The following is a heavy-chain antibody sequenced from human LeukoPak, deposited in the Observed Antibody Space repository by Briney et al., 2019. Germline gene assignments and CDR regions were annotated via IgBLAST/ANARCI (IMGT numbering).Heavy chain of an antibody. V-gene: IGHV1-69*04. D-gene: IGHD3-10*01. Sequence: EASVKVSCKASGGTFSSYAISWVRQAPGQGLEWMGRIIPILGIANYAQKFQGRVTITADKSTSTAYMELSSLRSEDTAVYYCAKMVLWFGELMPAEFDYWGQGTLVTVSS. J-gene: IGHJ4*02. CDR1: GGTFSSYA. CDR2: IIPILGIA. CDR3: AKMVLWFGELMPAEFDY.